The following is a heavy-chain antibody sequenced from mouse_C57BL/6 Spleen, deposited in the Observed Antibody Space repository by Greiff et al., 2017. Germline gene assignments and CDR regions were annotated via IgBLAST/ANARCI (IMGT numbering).Heavy chain of an antibody. D-gene: IGHD1-3*01. V-gene: IGHV1-53*01. CDR2: INPSNGGT. J-gene: IGHJ4*01. CDR1: GYTFTSYW. Sequence: QVQLQQPGTELVKPGASVKLSCKASGYTFTSYWMHWVKPRPGQGLEWIGNINPSNGGTNYNEKFKSKATLTVDKSSSTAYMQLSSLTSEDSAVYYCARPTELRWGAMDYWGQGTSVTVSS. CDR3: ARPTELRWGAMDY.